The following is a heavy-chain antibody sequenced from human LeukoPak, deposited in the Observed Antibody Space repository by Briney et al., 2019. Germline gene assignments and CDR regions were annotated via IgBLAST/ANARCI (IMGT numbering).Heavy chain of an antibody. CDR1: GGSISSGGYY. D-gene: IGHD2-15*01. Sequence: PSETLSLTCTVSGGSISSGGYYWSWIRQHPGKGLEWIGYISYSGSTNYNPSLKSRVTVSVDTSKKQFSLKLYSVTTADTALYYCARFDCSGGHCNRHFDLWGRGTLVTVSS. V-gene: IGHV4-61*08. CDR2: ISYSGST. CDR3: ARFDCSGGHCNRHFDL. J-gene: IGHJ2*01.